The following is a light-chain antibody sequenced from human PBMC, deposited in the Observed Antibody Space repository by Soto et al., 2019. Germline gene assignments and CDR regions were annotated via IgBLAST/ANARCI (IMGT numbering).Light chain of an antibody. Sequence: EIVVTQSPGTLSLSPGERATLSCRASQSVSSSYLAWYQQKPGQAPRLLIYDTSTRATGIPARFSGSGSGAEFTLTISRLEPEDFAVYYCQQYGSSGTFGQGTKVDIK. J-gene: IGKJ1*01. CDR2: DTS. CDR1: QSVSSSY. V-gene: IGKV3-20*01. CDR3: QQYGSSGT.